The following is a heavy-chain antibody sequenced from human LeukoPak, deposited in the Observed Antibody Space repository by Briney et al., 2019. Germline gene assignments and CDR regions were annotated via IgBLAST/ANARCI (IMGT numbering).Heavy chain of an antibody. J-gene: IGHJ2*01. CDR2: ISASDVST. CDR1: GFTFSTYA. Sequence: GGSLRLSCAASGFTFSTYAMTWVRQAPGKGLEWVSRISASDVSTYYADSVKGRFTISRDNSKNTLYLQMNSLRAEDTAVYFCAKVDCGSPGCRRFDFWGRGTLVTVSS. CDR3: AKVDCGSPGCRRFDF. D-gene: IGHD2-2*01. V-gene: IGHV3-23*01.